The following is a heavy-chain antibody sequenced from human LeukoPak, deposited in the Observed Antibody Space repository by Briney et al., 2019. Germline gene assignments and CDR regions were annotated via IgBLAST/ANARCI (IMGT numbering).Heavy chain of an antibody. Sequence: GASVKVSCKVSGYTLAELSMHWVRQAPGKGLEWMGRIIPILGIANYAQKFQGRVTITADKSTSTAYMELSSLRSEDTAVYYCARDRDTVDSSGYYYQLGYWGQGTLVTVSS. V-gene: IGHV1-69*04. CDR2: IIPILGIA. CDR1: GYTLAELS. CDR3: ARDRDTVDSSGYYYQLGY. D-gene: IGHD3-22*01. J-gene: IGHJ4*02.